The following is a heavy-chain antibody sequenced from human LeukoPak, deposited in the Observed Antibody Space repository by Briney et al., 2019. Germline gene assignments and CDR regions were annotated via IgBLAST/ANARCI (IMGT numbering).Heavy chain of an antibody. CDR3: AREAPIAAARYGMDV. J-gene: IGHJ6*02. CDR1: GGSISSGGYY. D-gene: IGHD6-13*01. V-gene: IGHV4-61*08. Sequence: SETLSLTCTVSGGSISSGGYYWSWIRQPPGKGLEWIGYIYYSGSTNYNPSLKSRVTISVDTSKNQFSLKLSSVTAADTAVYYCAREAPIAAARYGMDVWGQGTTVTVSS. CDR2: IYYSGST.